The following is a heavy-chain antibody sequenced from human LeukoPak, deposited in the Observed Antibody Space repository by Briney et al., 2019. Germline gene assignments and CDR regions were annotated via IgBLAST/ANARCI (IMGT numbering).Heavy chain of an antibody. CDR1: GFTFNTYA. J-gene: IGHJ4*02. D-gene: IGHD1-26*01. CDR3: ATDDSGTLDHFDF. Sequence: GGSLRLSCAASGFTFNTYAMSWVRQAPGKGQEWVSGVNQGGGHKYYADYVQGRFIISRDNSKNTLFLQMNSLRADDTAIYYCATDDSGTLDHFDFWGQGTLVTVSS. CDR2: VNQGGGHK. V-gene: IGHV3-23*01.